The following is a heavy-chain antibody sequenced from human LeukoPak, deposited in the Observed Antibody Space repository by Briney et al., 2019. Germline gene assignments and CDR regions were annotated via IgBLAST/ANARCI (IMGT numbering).Heavy chain of an antibody. Sequence: GGSLRLSCAASGFTFSSYGMHWVRQAPGKGLEWVAFIRYDGSNKYYADSVKGRFTISRDNSKNTLYLQMNSLRAEDTAVYYCAKDLWVGVIAVAGLIDYWGQGTLVTVSS. CDR3: AKDLWVGVIAVAGLIDY. V-gene: IGHV3-30*02. J-gene: IGHJ4*02. CDR2: IRYDGSNK. CDR1: GFTFSSYG. D-gene: IGHD6-13*01.